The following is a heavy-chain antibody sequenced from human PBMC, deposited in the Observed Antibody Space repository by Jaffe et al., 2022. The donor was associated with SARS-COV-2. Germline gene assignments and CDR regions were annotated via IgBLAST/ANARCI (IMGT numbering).Heavy chain of an antibody. Sequence: QVQLVESGGGVVQPGRSLRLSCAASGFTFSSYGMHWVRQAPGKGLEWVAVISYDGSNKYYADSVKGRFTISRDNSKNTLYLQMNSLRAEDTAVYYCAKIMGADYYDRPLSEYYYYGMDVWGQGTTVTVSS. CDR2: ISYDGSNK. CDR1: GFTFSSYG. V-gene: IGHV3-30*18. CDR3: AKIMGADYYDRPLSEYYYYGMDV. J-gene: IGHJ6*02. D-gene: IGHD3-22*01.